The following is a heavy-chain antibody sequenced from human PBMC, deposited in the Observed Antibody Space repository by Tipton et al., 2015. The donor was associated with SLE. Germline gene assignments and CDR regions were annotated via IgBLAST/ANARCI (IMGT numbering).Heavy chain of an antibody. V-gene: IGHV4-39*07. CDR3: ARAEGSWDAFDI. Sequence: TLSLTCTVSGASISSSNYYWVWIRQLPGKGLEWIGGIFYTGNTFYTPSLKSRVTISLDMSKNQFSLRLSSVTAADTAVYYCARAEGSWDAFDIWGQGTMVTVSS. CDR2: IFYTGNT. J-gene: IGHJ3*02. CDR1: GASISSSNYY. D-gene: IGHD2-15*01.